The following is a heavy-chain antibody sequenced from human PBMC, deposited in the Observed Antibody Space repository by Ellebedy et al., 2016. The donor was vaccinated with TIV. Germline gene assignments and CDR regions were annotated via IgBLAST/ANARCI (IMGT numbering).Heavy chain of an antibody. CDR3: ARASFYDVDLSGWYFDL. CDR1: GSSVNTDY. V-gene: IGHV3-66*01. D-gene: IGHD3-10*02. J-gene: IGHJ2*01. Sequence: GESLKISCAVSGSSVNTDYMNWVRQAPGKGPEWVSGIYTDDSTYYADSVKGRFTISRDNSKNTLYLQMNSLRTEDTAVYYCARASFYDVDLSGWYFDLWGRGTLITVSS. CDR2: IYTDDST.